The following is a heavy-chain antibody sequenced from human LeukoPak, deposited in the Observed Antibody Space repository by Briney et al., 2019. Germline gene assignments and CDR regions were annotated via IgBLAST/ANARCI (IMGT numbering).Heavy chain of an antibody. V-gene: IGHV1-2*02. D-gene: IGHD3-10*01. CDR1: GYTFTGYY. CDR3: ARESLTANYYGSGSYHYYMDV. Sequence: GASVKVSCKASGYTFTGYYMHWVRQAPGQGLEWMGWINPNSGGTNYAQKFQGRVTMTRDTSISTAYMELRSLRSDDTAVYYCARESLTANYYGSGSYHYYMDVWGKGTTVTVSS. CDR2: INPNSGGT. J-gene: IGHJ6*03.